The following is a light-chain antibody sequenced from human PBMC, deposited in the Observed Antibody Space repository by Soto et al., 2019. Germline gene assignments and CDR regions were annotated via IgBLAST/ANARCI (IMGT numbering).Light chain of an antibody. V-gene: IGKV1-27*01. CDR3: QKYNSAPWT. CDR2: AAS. Sequence: IPMTQSPSSLSASTGDRVTITCRASQGISSYLAWYQQKPGKVPKLLIYAASTLQSGVPSRFSGSGSGTDFTLTISSLQPEDVATYYCQKYNSAPWTFGQGTKVDIK. CDR1: QGISSY. J-gene: IGKJ1*01.